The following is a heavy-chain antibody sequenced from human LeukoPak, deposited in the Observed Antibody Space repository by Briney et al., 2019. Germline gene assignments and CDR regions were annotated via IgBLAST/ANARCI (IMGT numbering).Heavy chain of an antibody. Sequence: PSETLSLTCSVFGGSISGYYWSWIRQPPGKGLEWIGYIYYSGRTNHNPSLKSRVTISVDTSKNQFSLKLSSVTAADTAVYYCARQKVVGDVYFDYWGQGTLVTVS. D-gene: IGHD2-15*01. J-gene: IGHJ4*02. V-gene: IGHV4-59*08. CDR3: ARQKVVGDVYFDY. CDR1: GGSISGYY. CDR2: IYYSGRT.